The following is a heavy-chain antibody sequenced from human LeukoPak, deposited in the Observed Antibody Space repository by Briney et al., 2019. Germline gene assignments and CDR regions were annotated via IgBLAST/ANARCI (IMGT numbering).Heavy chain of an antibody. Sequence: ASVKVSCKASGYTFTSYDINWVRQATGQGLEWMGWMNPNSGKTGYAQKFQGRVTMTRNTSISTAYMELSSLRSEDTAVYYCARGALGSSSSKEDFDYWGQGTLVTVSS. D-gene: IGHD6-6*01. CDR3: ARGALGSSSSKEDFDY. CDR1: GYTFTSYD. V-gene: IGHV1-8*01. CDR2: MNPNSGKT. J-gene: IGHJ4*02.